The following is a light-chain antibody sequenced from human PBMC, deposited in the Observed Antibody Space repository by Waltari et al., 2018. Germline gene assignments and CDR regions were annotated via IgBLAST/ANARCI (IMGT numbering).Light chain of an antibody. J-gene: IGLJ2*01. CDR2: GTN. CDR1: TSNIGAGHD. V-gene: IGLV1-40*01. Sequence: QSVLTQPPSVSGTPGQRSTISCSGSTSNIGAGHDVHWYQHLPGTAPKLLIYGTNNRPSRVPDRFSGAKSGTSASLALTGLQADDEADYCCQSFDNMLSGGVVFGGGTKLAVL. CDR3: QSFDNMLSGGVV.